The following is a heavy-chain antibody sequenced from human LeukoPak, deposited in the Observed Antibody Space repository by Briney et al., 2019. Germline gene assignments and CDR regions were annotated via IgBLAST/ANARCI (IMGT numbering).Heavy chain of an antibody. J-gene: IGHJ5*02. V-gene: IGHV4-34*01. CDR1: GGSFSGYY. D-gene: IGHD6-13*01. Sequence: SETLSLTCAVYGGSFSGYYWSWIRQPPGKGLEWIGEINHSGSTNYNPSLKSRVTISVDTSKNQFSLKLNFVTAADTGMYHCARMFRSSWYINWFDPWGQGTLVTVSS. CDR3: ARMFRSSWYINWFDP. CDR2: INHSGST.